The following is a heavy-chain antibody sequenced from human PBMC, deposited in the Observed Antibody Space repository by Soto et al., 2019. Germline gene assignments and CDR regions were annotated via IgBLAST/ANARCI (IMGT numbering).Heavy chain of an antibody. CDR2: IYPGGNT. CDR1: GGSISSGHYP. V-gene: IGHV4-30-2*01. Sequence: SETLSLTCAVSGGSISSGHYPWTWIRQPPGKGLEWIGYIYPGGNTYYSPSLKSRVTIALDTSKSLVSLRLNSVTAADTAVYYCSILVGVAISPWGQGTLVTVSP. D-gene: IGHD2-8*02. J-gene: IGHJ4*02. CDR3: SILVGVAISP.